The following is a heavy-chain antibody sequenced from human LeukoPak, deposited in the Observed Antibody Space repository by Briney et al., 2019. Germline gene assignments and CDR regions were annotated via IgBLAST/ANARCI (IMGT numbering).Heavy chain of an antibody. Sequence: ASVKVSCKASGGTFSSYAISWVRQAPGQGLEWMGGIIPIFGTANYTQKFQGRVTITTDESTSTAYMELSSLRSEDTAVYYCARGRIQYWGRFDYWGQGTLVTVSS. CDR3: ARGRIQYWGRFDY. CDR1: GGTFSSYA. D-gene: IGHD2-8*02. V-gene: IGHV1-69*05. J-gene: IGHJ4*02. CDR2: IIPIFGTA.